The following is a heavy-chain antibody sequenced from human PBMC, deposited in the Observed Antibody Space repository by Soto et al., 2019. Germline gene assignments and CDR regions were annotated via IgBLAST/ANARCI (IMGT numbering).Heavy chain of an antibody. CDR2: MSRSSRYI. J-gene: IGHJ4*02. D-gene: IGHD2-15*01. CDR3: ARDGGVAATLANYFDY. CDR1: GFTFNSYS. V-gene: IGHV3-21*01. Sequence: EVQLVESGGGLVKPGGSLRLSCAASGFTFNSYSMNWVRQAPGKGLEWVSSMSRSSRYIYYADSVKGRFTISRDNAKNSVYLQMNSLRGEDTAVYYCARDGGVAATLANYFDYWGQGTLVTVSS.